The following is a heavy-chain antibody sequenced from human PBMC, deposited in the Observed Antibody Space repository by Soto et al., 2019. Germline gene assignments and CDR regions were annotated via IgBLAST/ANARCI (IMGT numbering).Heavy chain of an antibody. V-gene: IGHV1-69*01. CDR1: GGTFSSYA. J-gene: IGHJ6*02. D-gene: IGHD5-18*01. CDR2: IIPMFGTA. Sequence: QVQLVQSGAEVKKPGSSVKVSCKASGGTFSSYAISWVRQAPGQGLEWMGGIIPMFGTANNAQKFQGRVTITADESTTTAYMELSSRRSDVTAVYYCAKNTAMAGGYYGMDVWGQGTTVTVSS. CDR3: AKNTAMAGGYYGMDV.